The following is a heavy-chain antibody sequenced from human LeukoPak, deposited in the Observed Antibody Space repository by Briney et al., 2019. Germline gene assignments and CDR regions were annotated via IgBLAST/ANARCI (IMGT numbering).Heavy chain of an antibody. CDR2: INPNSGGT. Sequence: ASVKVSCKASGYTFTGYYMHWVRQAPGQGLEWMGRINPNSGGTNYAQKFQGRVTMTRDTSISTAYMELSRLRSDYTALYYCARVPAAANWFDSWGQGTLVTVSS. V-gene: IGHV1-2*06. D-gene: IGHD2-2*01. J-gene: IGHJ5*01. CDR1: GYTFTGYY. CDR3: ARVPAAANWFDS.